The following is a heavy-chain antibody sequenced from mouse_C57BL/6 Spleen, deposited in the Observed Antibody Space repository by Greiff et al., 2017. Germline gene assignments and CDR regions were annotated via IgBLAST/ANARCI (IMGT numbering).Heavy chain of an antibody. CDR1: GYTFTSYW. J-gene: IGHJ2*01. Sequence: VKLQQPGAELVRPGSSVKLSCKASGYTFTSYWMHWVKQRPIQGLEWIGNIDPSDSETHYNQKFKDKATLTVDKSSSTAYMQRSSLTSEDSAVYYCASSYYYGSSFCDYWGQGTTLTVSS. D-gene: IGHD1-1*01. CDR3: ASSYYYGSSFCDY. V-gene: IGHV1-52*01. CDR2: IDPSDSET.